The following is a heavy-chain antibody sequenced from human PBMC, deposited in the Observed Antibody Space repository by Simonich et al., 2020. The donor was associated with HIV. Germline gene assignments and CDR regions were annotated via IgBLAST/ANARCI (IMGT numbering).Heavy chain of an antibody. Sequence: QVQLQQWGAGLLKPSETLSLTCAVSGGSFSGYYWTWIRQPPGKVLGVIGEVIHRGGTNQNPSLRSRPTKSLDTSKSQFSLKLTSVTAADTAGYFCARGTQRASWGYPPRHWFDTWGQGTLVTVSS. CDR2: VIHRGGT. J-gene: IGHJ5*02. V-gene: IGHV4-34*04. CDR1: GGSFSGYY. D-gene: IGHD7-27*01. CDR3: ARGTQRASWGYPPRHWFDT.